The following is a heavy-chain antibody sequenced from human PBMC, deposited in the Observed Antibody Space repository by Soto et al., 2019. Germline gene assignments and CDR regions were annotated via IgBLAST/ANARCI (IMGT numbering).Heavy chain of an antibody. V-gene: IGHV4-59*12. Sequence: SETLSLTCIVSGGSISNYYWSWIRQPPGKGLEWIGYIYYSGSTNYNPSLTSRVTISVDTSKNQFSLKLSSVTAADTAVYYCARDRSSYGVYYFDYWGQGTLVTV. CDR2: IYYSGST. D-gene: IGHD5-18*01. J-gene: IGHJ4*02. CDR1: GGSISNYY. CDR3: ARDRSSYGVYYFDY.